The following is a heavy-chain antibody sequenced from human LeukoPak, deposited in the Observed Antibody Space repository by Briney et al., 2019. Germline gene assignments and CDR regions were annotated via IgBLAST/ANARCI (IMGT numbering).Heavy chain of an antibody. D-gene: IGHD2-2*01. Sequence: GGSLRLSCAASGFTFSSYWMHWVRQAPGEGLVWVSRINSDGSRTSYADSVKGRFTISRDDSKNTLCLQMSSLRVEDTAVYYCAKDITVYQLLSHGIAAGEDYWGQGTLVTVSS. CDR3: AKDITVYQLLSHGIAAGEDY. CDR2: INSDGSRT. CDR1: GFTFSSYW. V-gene: IGHV3-74*01. J-gene: IGHJ4*02.